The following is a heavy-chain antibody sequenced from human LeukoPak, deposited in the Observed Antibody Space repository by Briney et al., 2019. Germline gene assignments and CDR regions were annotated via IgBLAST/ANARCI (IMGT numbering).Heavy chain of an antibody. CDR3: ARSAVGRYYDSSGYYPLFVY. V-gene: IGHV1-2*02. CDR1: GYTFTGYY. J-gene: IGHJ4*02. Sequence: ASVKVSGKASGYTFTGYYMHWVRQAPGQGLEWMGWINPNSGGTKYAQKFQGRVTMTMDTSISTAYMELSRLRSDDMAVYYCARSAVGRYYDSSGYYPLFVYWGQGTLVTVSS. D-gene: IGHD3-22*01. CDR2: INPNSGGT.